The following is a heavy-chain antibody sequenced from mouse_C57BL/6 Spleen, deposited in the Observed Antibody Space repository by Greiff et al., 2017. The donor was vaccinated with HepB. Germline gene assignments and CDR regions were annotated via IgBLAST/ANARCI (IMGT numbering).Heavy chain of an antibody. V-gene: IGHV5-4*01. CDR1: GFTFSSYA. Sequence: EVKLVESGGGLVKPGGSLKLSCAASGFTFSSYAMSWVRQTPEKRLEWVATISDGGSYTYYPDNVKGRFTISRDNAKNNLYLQMSHLKSEDTAMYYGAREGTTIVTGDYFDYWGQGTTLTVSS. CDR3: AREGTTIVTGDYFDY. D-gene: IGHD2-5*01. CDR2: ISDGGSYT. J-gene: IGHJ2*01.